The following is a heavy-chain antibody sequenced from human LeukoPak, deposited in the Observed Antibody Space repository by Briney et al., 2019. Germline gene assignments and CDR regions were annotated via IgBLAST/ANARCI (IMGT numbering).Heavy chain of an antibody. J-gene: IGHJ4*02. Sequence: SETLSLTCTVSGGSITTYHLSWIRQSQEKGLEWIGYIYYSGSTNYNPSLKSRVTISIEPSKNQFSLNLTSVTAADTAVYYCARHTYIKPVAPFVYWGQGALVTVSS. D-gene: IGHD4-23*01. CDR1: GGSITTYH. CDR3: ARHTYIKPVAPFVY. V-gene: IGHV4-59*01. CDR2: IYYSGST.